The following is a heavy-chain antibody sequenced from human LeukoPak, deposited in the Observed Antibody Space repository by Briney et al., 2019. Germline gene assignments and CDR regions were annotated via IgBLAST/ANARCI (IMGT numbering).Heavy chain of an antibody. CDR2: ISSSSSYI. CDR1: GFTFSSYA. Sequence: GGSLRLSCAASGFTFSSYAMSWVRQAPGKGLEWVSSISSSSSYIYYADSVKGRFTISRDNAKNSLYLQMNSLRAEDTAVYYCARDLYSSSWYVKAAEYFQHWGQGTLVTVSS. V-gene: IGHV3-21*01. D-gene: IGHD6-13*01. CDR3: ARDLYSSSWYVKAAEYFQH. J-gene: IGHJ1*01.